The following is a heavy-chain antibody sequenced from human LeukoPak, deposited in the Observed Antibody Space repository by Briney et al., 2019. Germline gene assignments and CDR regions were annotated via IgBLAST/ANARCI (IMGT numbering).Heavy chain of an antibody. CDR1: GFTFSSFA. J-gene: IGHJ4*02. Sequence: GGSLRLSCAASGFTFSSFAMTWIRQAPGKGLEWVSGISGTGGSTYYADSVKGRFTISRENSTNTVFLEMNSLRAEDTAIYYCAKDQSRVGASDPFDYWGQGILVTVSS. CDR3: AKDQSRVGASDPFDY. V-gene: IGHV3-23*01. D-gene: IGHD1-26*01. CDR2: ISGTGGST.